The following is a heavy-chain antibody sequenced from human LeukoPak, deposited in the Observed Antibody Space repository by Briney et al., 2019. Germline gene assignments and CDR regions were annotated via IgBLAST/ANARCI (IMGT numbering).Heavy chain of an antibody. D-gene: IGHD3-22*01. CDR2: IYYSGST. V-gene: IGHV4-39*01. CDR3: ARRGYYDTYFDY. CDR1: GGSISSSSYY. J-gene: IGHJ4*02. Sequence: PSETLSLTCTVSGGSISSSSYYWGWIRQPPGKGLEWIGSIYYSGSTYYNPSLKNRVTISVDTSKNQFSLKLSSVTAADTAVYYCARRGYYDTYFDYWGLGTLVTVSS.